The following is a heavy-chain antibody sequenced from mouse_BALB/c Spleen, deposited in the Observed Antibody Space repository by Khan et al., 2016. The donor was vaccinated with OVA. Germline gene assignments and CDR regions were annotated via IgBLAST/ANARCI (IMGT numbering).Heavy chain of an antibody. CDR3: ARRSV. J-gene: IGHJ1*01. CDR1: GYSITSDYA. CDR2: ITYSGST. Sequence: EVQLQESGPGLVKPSQSLSLTCTVTGYSITSDYAWNWIRQFPGNKLESMGYITYSGSTSYNPSLKSRISITRDTSKNQFFLQLNSVTTEDTATYFCARRSVWGAGTTVTVSS. V-gene: IGHV3-2*02.